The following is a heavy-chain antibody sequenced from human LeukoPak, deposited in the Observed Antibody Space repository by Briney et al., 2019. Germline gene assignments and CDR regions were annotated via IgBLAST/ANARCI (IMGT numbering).Heavy chain of an antibody. J-gene: IGHJ4*02. V-gene: IGHV4-39*01. CDR1: GGSISSSSYY. CDR2: IYYSGST. CDR3: ARRVSSGWYYFDY. D-gene: IGHD6-19*01. Sequence: SETLSLTCTVSGGSISSSSYYWGWIRQPPGKGLEWIGSIYYSGSTYYNPSLKSRVIISVDTSKNQFSLKLSSVTAADTAVYYCARRVSSGWYYFDYWGQGTLVTVSS.